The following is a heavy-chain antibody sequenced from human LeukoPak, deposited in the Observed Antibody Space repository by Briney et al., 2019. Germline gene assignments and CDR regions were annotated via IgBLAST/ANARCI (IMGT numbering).Heavy chain of an antibody. CDR3: ARRRTTGDFDY. J-gene: IGHJ4*02. CDR1: GDSVSSNSAA. Sequence: SQTLSLTCAISGDSVSSNSAAWNWIRQSPPRGLEWLGRTYYRSKWYNDYAESVKSRITINPDTSRNQFSLQLSSVTPEDTAMYYCARRRTTGDFDYWGQGTLVTVSS. V-gene: IGHV6-1*01. CDR2: TYYRSKWYN. D-gene: IGHD1-1*01.